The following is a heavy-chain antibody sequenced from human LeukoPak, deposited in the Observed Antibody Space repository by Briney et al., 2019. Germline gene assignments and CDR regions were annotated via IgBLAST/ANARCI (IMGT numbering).Heavy chain of an antibody. CDR3: AKDLRRFGGYYDSPSCFDY. CDR1: RFTFSNYW. CDR2: INQDGSRK. J-gene: IGHJ4*02. V-gene: IGHV3-7*03. D-gene: IGHD3-22*01. Sequence: GGSLRLSCVASRFTFSNYWMRWVRQAPGKGLEGVANINQDGSRKHYADSMKGRFTISRDNAKESLYLQRNSVRAEDTAVYNSAKDLRRFGGYYDSPSCFDYWGQGTLVTVSS.